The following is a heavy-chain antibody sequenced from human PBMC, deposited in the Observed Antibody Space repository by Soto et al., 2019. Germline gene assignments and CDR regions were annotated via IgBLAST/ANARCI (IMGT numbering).Heavy chain of an antibody. J-gene: IGHJ4*02. Sequence: SEPLSLTCTVSGDPMSSYYWSWIRQPPGKGLEWIGYIYYSGSTTYNPALRSRVTMSVDTSKNQFSLRLSSVTAADTAVYCCARAKSNYQTFDHWGQGFQVTVSS. CDR2: IYYSGST. CDR3: ARAKSNYQTFDH. V-gene: IGHV4-59*01. D-gene: IGHD4-4*01. CDR1: GDPMSSYY.